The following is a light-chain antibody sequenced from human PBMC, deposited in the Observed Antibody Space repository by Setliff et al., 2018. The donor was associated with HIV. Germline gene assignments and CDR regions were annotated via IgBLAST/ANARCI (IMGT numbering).Light chain of an antibody. J-gene: IGLJ1*01. CDR2: EVT. Sequence: QSALTQPASVSGSPGQSITISCIGTNNDVGGHYTVAWYRQHPGKAPRVIIYEVTKRPSGVSDRFSGSKSGNTASLTISGLQAEAEADYYCCSYAGSSTPYGFGTGTKVTVL. V-gene: IGLV2-23*02. CDR1: NNDVGGHYT. CDR3: CSYAGSSTPYG.